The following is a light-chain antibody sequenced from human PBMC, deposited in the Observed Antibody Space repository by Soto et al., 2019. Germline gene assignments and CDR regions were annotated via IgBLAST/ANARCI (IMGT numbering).Light chain of an antibody. V-gene: IGLV2-14*02. CDR2: DVT. Sequence: QSVLTQPASVSGSPGQSITISCTGTSSDVGSYNLVSWYQQHPGNAPKLIIYDVTTRPSGVSDRFSGSKSGNTASLTISRLQTEDEADYYCSSYTSRSTLVAFGGGTKLTVL. J-gene: IGLJ2*01. CDR3: SSYTSRSTLVA. CDR1: SSDVGSYNL.